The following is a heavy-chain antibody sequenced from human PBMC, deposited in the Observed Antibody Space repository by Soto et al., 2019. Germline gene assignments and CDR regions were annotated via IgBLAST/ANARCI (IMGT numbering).Heavy chain of an antibody. CDR2: ISYDGSNK. CDR3: AKERVTKGVRYYYYYGMDV. V-gene: IGHV3-30-3*01. Sequence: PGGSLRLSCAASGFTFNSYSMHWVRQAPGKGLEWVAVISYDGSNKYYADSVKGRFTISRDNSKNTLYLQMNSLKPGDTAVYYCAKERVTKGVRYYYYYGMDVWGQGTTVTVSS. D-gene: IGHD4-17*01. J-gene: IGHJ6*02. CDR1: GFTFNSYS.